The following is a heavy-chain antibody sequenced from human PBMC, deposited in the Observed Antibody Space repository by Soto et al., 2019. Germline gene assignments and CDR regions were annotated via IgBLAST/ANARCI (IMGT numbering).Heavy chain of an antibody. D-gene: IGHD2-15*01. Sequence: ASETLSITCAVYGGSFSGYYWSWIRQPPGKGLEWIGEINHSGSTNYNPSLKSRVTISVDTSKNQFSLKLSSVTAADTAVYYCARGRFCSGGSCPDTNWFDPWGQGTLVTAPQ. CDR2: INHSGST. CDR1: GGSFSGYY. CDR3: ARGRFCSGGSCPDTNWFDP. J-gene: IGHJ5*02. V-gene: IGHV4-34*01.